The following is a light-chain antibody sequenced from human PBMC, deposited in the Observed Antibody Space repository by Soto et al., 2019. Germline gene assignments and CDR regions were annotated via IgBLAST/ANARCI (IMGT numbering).Light chain of an antibody. CDR3: QKYNTAPWT. J-gene: IGKJ1*01. V-gene: IGKV1-27*01. CDR2: ATS. Sequence: DIQMTQSPSSLSASVGDRVTITCRASQAISNYLAWYQQKPGRVPELLIYATSTLQSGVPSRFSGSGSGTDFTLTISSMPHEDAATYYYQKYNTAPWTFGQGTKVEI. CDR1: QAISNY.